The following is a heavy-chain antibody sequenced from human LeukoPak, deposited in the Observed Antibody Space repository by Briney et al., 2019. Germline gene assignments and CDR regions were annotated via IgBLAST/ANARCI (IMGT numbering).Heavy chain of an antibody. D-gene: IGHD6-19*01. J-gene: IGHJ4*02. CDR3: ASSFPIAVAGKVTFDY. Sequence: SETLSLTCAVYGGSFNGYYWSWISQPPGKGVEWIGEMNHSGSTNYNPSLKSRVTISVDTSKNQFSLKLSSVTAADTAVYYCASSFPIAVAGKVTFDYWGQGSLVTVSS. CDR2: MNHSGST. V-gene: IGHV4-34*01. CDR1: GGSFNGYY.